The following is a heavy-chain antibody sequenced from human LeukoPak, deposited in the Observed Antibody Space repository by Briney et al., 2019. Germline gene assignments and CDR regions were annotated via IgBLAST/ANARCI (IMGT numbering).Heavy chain of an antibody. CDR2: IYDSGST. CDR3: ARVGDYGDYYFDY. Sequence: SETLSLTCTVSGGSIRSSYYYWGWIRQPPGKGLEWIGSIYDSGSTYYNPSLKSRVTISVDTSKNQFSLKLSSVTAADTAVYYCARVGDYGDYYFDYWGQGTLVTVSS. CDR1: GGSIRSSYYY. V-gene: IGHV4-39*07. D-gene: IGHD4-17*01. J-gene: IGHJ4*02.